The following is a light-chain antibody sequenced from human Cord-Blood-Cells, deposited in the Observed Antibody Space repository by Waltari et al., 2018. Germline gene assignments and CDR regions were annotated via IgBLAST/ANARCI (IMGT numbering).Light chain of an antibody. CDR2: AAS. J-gene: IGKJ2*01. CDR1: QSISSW. V-gene: IGKV1-5*01. CDR3: QQYNSYPYT. Sequence: DIQMTQSPSTLLASVGDRVTITCRASQSISSWLAWYHQKPGKDPKLLIYAASSLESGVPSRFRGSGSGTEFTLTISSLQPDDFATYYCQQYNSYPYTFGQGTKLEIK.